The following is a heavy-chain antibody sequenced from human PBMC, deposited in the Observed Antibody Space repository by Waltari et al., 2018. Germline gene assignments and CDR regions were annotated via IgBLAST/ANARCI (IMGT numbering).Heavy chain of an antibody. CDR1: GFSARRDW. J-gene: IGHJ4*02. CDR2: ISGDGRTT. Sequence: EVRLVQSGGGLVQPGGSLRLSCAASGFSARRDWTHWVRQVPGKGLVHVSRISGDGRTTDHADSVRGRFTISRDISKNTLFLQMNSLRAEDTALYSCAKDQYTSSRRGFDSWGQGTLVTVSS. D-gene: IGHD3-10*01. CDR3: AKDQYTSSRRGFDS. V-gene: IGHV3-74*01.